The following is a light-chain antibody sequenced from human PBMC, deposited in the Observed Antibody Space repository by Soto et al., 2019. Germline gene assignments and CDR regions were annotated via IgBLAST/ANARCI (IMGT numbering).Light chain of an antibody. V-gene: IGLV2-14*01. Sequence: QSALTRPASVSGSPGQSIAISCTGTSSDVGGYDYVSWYQQHPDKAPKLMIYEVTKRPSGVSNRFSGSKSGNTASLTISGLQPEDEADYYCSSHTSGSTRVFGSGTKLTVL. CDR3: SSHTSGSTRV. CDR2: EVT. J-gene: IGLJ1*01. CDR1: SSDVGGYDY.